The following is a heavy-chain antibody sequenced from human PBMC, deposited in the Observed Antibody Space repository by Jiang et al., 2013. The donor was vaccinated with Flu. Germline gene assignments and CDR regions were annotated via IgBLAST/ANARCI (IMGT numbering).Heavy chain of an antibody. V-gene: IGHV3-23*01. CDR1: GFTFSSYA. CDR2: ISGSGATT. Sequence: VQLLESGGGLVQPGGSLRLSCAASGFTFSSYAMSWVRQAPGKGLEWVSAISGSGATTHYADSVKGRFTISRDNSKNTLYLQMNSLRAEDTALYYCVKHREVSSSWHAPYSFDCWGQGALVTVSS. D-gene: IGHD6-13*01. CDR3: VKHREVSSSWHAPYSFDC. J-gene: IGHJ4*02.